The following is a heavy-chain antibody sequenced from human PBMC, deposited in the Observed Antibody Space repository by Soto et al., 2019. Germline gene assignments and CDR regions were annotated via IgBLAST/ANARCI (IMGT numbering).Heavy chain of an antibody. J-gene: IGHJ6*01. CDR3: ARGDSTDCSNGVCSFFYHHDMDV. CDR1: GYRFTDYH. D-gene: IGHD2-8*01. V-gene: IGHV1-2*04. Sequence: GSVKVYYKASGYRFTDYHIHLVRQAPGQGLEWLRRINPKSGGTSTAQKFQGWVTMTTDTSISTASMELTRLTSYDTAIYYCARGDSTDCSNGVCSFFYHHDMDVWGQGTTVTVSS. CDR2: INPKSGGT.